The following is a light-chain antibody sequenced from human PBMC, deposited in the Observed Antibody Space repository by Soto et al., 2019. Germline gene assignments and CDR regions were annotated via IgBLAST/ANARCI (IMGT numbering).Light chain of an antibody. CDR1: QSVSSSY. V-gene: IGKV3-20*01. CDR3: QQYGSSPYN. Sequence: EIVLTQSPGTLSLSPGERATLSCRASQSVSSSYLAWYQQKPGQAPRLLIYGASSRATGIPDRFSGSESGTDFTLTISRLEPEDFVVYYCQQYGSSPYNFGQGTKLEIK. CDR2: GAS. J-gene: IGKJ2*01.